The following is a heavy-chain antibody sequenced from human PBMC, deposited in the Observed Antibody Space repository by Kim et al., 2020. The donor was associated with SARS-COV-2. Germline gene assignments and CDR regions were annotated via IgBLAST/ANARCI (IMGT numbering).Heavy chain of an antibody. V-gene: IGHV3-23*01. CDR1: GFTFSSYA. CDR3: AKLAWEHTALPRWFDP. J-gene: IGHJ5*02. CDR2: ISGSGGST. Sequence: GGSLRLSCAASGFTFSSYAMSWVRQAPGKGLEWVSAISGSGGSTYYADSVKGRFTISRDNSKNTLYLQMNSLRAEDTAVYYCAKLAWEHTALPRWFDPWGQGTLVTVSS. D-gene: IGHD1-26*01.